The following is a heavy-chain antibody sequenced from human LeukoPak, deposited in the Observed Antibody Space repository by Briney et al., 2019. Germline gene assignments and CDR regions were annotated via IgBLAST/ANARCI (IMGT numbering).Heavy chain of an antibody. V-gene: IGHV4-59*01. CDR1: GGSISSYY. CDR3: ARGDPAAAGYDY. J-gene: IGHJ4*02. CDR2: IYYSGST. Sequence: SETLSLTCTVSGGSISSYYWSWIRQPPGKGLEWIGYIYYSGSTNYNPSLKSRVTISVDTSKNQFSLKLSSVTAADTAAYYCARGDPAAAGYDYWGQGTLVTVSS. D-gene: IGHD6-13*01.